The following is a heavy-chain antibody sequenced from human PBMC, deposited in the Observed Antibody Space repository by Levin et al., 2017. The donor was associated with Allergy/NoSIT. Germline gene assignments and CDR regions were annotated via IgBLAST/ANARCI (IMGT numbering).Heavy chain of an antibody. Sequence: SVKVSCKASGGTFSSYAISWVRQAPGQGLEWMGGIIPIFGTANYAQKFQGRVTITADESTSTAYMELSSLRSEDTAVYYCARRAHPYSSSPSFDYWGQGTLVTVSS. D-gene: IGHD6-6*01. J-gene: IGHJ4*02. V-gene: IGHV1-69*13. CDR1: GGTFSSYA. CDR3: ARRAHPYSSSPSFDY. CDR2: IIPIFGTA.